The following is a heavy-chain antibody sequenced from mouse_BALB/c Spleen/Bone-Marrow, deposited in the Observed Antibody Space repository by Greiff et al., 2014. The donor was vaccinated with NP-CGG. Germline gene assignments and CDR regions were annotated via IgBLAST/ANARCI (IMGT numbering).Heavy chain of an antibody. Sequence: VQLKESGAELVKPGASVKLSCTASGFNIKDTYMHWVKQRPEQGLEWIGRIDPANGNTKYDPKFQGKATITADTSSNTAYLQLSSLTSEDTAVYYCAKYYYSSSYFDYWGQGTTLTVSS. CDR3: AKYYYSSSYFDY. CDR2: IDPANGNT. CDR1: GFNIKDTY. J-gene: IGHJ2*01. D-gene: IGHD1-1*01. V-gene: IGHV14-3*02.